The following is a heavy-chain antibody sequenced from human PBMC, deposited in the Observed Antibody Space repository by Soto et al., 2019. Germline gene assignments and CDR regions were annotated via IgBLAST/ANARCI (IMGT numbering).Heavy chain of an antibody. Sequence: PGGSLRLSCAASGFTFSSYGMHWVRQAPGKGLEWVAVISYDGSNKYYADSVKGRFTISRDNSKNTLYLQMNSLRAEDTAVYYCAKDAANGSGSYYYYYYYMDVWGKGTTVTVSS. CDR3: AKDAANGSGSYYYYYYYMDV. J-gene: IGHJ6*03. CDR1: GFTFSSYG. V-gene: IGHV3-30*18. CDR2: ISYDGSNK. D-gene: IGHD3-10*01.